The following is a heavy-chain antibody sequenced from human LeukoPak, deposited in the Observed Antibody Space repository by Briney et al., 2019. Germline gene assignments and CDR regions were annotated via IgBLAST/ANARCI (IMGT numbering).Heavy chain of an antibody. CDR2: IEEDGSAK. J-gene: IGHJ4*02. V-gene: IGHV3-7*05. D-gene: IGHD6-13*01. CDR3: ARAGQLNY. CDR1: GFTFSGYW. Sequence: HAGGSLRLSCVGSGFTFSGYWMNWVRQAPGRGLEWVAKIEEDGSAKYYMDSVKGRFSIYRDNAKNSLYLQMYSLRAEDTAMYYWARAGQLNYWGQGTLVTVSS.